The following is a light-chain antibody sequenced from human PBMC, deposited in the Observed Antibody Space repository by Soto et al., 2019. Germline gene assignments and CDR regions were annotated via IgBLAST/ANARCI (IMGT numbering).Light chain of an antibody. CDR1: QSISSW. CDR2: DAA. Sequence: DIQMTQSPSTLAASVGDRVTITCRASQSISSWLAWYQQKPGKAPNLLIYDAASLESGGPSRFSGSGSGTEFPLTVSSLQPDDFATYYCHQYSSYSYTFGQGTKLEIK. J-gene: IGKJ2*01. V-gene: IGKV1-5*01. CDR3: HQYSSYSYT.